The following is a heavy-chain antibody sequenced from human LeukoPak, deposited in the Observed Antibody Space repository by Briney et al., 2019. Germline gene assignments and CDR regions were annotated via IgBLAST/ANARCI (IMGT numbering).Heavy chain of an antibody. CDR3: ARGGESVGVDFEY. V-gene: IGHV3-66*01. D-gene: IGHD1-26*01. CDR2: IYIYSGGAT. Sequence: GGSLRLSCAASGFIVSNNYMSWVRQAPGKGLEWVSVIYIYSGGATYYADSVKGRFTISRDDSKNTVYLQMNSLRVEDTAMYYCARGGESVGVDFEYWGQGTLVTVSS. CDR1: GFIVSNNY. J-gene: IGHJ4*02.